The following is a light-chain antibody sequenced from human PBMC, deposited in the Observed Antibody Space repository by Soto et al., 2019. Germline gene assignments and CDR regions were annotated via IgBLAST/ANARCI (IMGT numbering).Light chain of an antibody. V-gene: IGLV2-23*01. CDR2: GGS. J-gene: IGLJ1*01. Sequence: QSALTQPASVSGSPGQSITISCTGTSSDVGSYNLVSWYQQHPGKAPKLMIYGGSKRPSGVSNRFSGSKSGNTASLTISGLQAEDEADYYCCSYAGSDYVFGTGTKLTVL. CDR3: CSYAGSDYV. CDR1: SSDVGSYNL.